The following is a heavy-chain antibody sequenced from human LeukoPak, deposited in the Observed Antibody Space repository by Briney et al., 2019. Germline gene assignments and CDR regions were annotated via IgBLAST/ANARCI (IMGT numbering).Heavy chain of an antibody. Sequence: GASVKVSCKASGYTFTDYYMHWVRQVPGQGLEWVGWFNPTGGGSHLAQKFQGRVALTMDASINTAYLDVIRLRSDDTAFYYCAKVAFDSSGYQYYSGSWGQGPLVTVSS. CDR2: FNPTGGGS. V-gene: IGHV1-2*02. J-gene: IGHJ4*02. CDR3: AKVAFDSSGYQYYSGS. D-gene: IGHD3-22*01. CDR1: GYTFTDYY.